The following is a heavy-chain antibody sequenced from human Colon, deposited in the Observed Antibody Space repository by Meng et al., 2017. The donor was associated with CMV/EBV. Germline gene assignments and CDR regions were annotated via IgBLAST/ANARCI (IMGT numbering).Heavy chain of an antibody. D-gene: IGHD3-3*01. CDR3: ARALDFWSVPDY. Sequence: SETLSLTCSVSGDSINAGDYWGWIRQPPGKGLEWIGSLYHSGGRYYNPALRSRVTLSVDTSKNQFSLHLASVSVADTAIYFCARALDFWSVPDYWGQGTLVTVSS. J-gene: IGHJ4*02. CDR2: LYHSGGR. V-gene: IGHV4-38-2*02. CDR1: GDSINAGDY.